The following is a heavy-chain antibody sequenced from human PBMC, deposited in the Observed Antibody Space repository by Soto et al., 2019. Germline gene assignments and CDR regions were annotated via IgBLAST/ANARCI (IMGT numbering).Heavy chain of an antibody. Sequence: QVQVVQSGAVVKKPGSSVKVSCKASGGTFSSYAISWVRQAPGQGLEWMGGIIPIFGTANYAQKFQGRVTIPADESTSTAYRERRSLRSEDRAVFYGAGDPPRLVGEGKYYWGMDVWGQGPTVTVSS. CDR3: AGDPPRLVGEGKYYWGMDV. J-gene: IGHJ6*02. CDR1: GGTFSSYA. D-gene: IGHD3-16*01. CDR2: IIPIFGTA. V-gene: IGHV1-69*12.